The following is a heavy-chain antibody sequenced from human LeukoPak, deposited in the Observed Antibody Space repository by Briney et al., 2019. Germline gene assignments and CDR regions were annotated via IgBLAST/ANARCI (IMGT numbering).Heavy chain of an antibody. CDR2: INPNSGGT. CDR1: GYTFTGYY. CDR3: ARVQLPTGWFDP. D-gene: IGHD1-7*01. V-gene: IGHV1-2*02. J-gene: IGHJ5*02. Sequence: ASVKVSCNASGYTFTGYYMHWVRQAPGQGLEWMGWINPNSGGTNYAQKFQGRVTMTRDTSISTAYMELSRLRSDDTAVYYCARVQLPTGWFDPWGQGTLVTVSS.